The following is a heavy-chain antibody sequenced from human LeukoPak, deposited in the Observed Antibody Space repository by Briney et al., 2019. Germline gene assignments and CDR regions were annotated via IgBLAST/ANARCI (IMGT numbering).Heavy chain of an antibody. V-gene: IGHV4-4*02. CDR1: GGSITSSNW. J-gene: IGHJ6*03. CDR3: ARGPSMIVVATYYYYYLDV. CDR2: IYHSGST. Sequence: PSETLSLTCTVSGGSITSSNWWTWVRQPPGKGLEWIGEIYHSGSTNYNPSLKSRVTISVDKSKNDFSLKLSSVTAADTAVYYCARGPSMIVVATYYYYYLDVWGKGTTVTVSS. D-gene: IGHD3-22*01.